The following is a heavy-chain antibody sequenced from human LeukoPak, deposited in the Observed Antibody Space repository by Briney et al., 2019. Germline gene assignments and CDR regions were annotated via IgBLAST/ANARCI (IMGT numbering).Heavy chain of an antibody. Sequence: GGSLRLSCAASGFTFSDHSMSWIRQAPGKGLTWVSYISSSSTYTKYADSVKGRFTISRDNAKNSLYLQMNSLRAEDTAVYYCARDRSYGSFDYWGQGTLVTVSS. J-gene: IGHJ4*02. CDR2: ISSSSTYT. D-gene: IGHD4-17*01. CDR1: GFTFSDHS. CDR3: ARDRSYGSFDY. V-gene: IGHV3-11*05.